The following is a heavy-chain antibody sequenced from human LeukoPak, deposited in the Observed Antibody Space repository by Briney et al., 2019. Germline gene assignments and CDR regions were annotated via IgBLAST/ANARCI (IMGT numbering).Heavy chain of an antibody. CDR2: TRDDGRDE. Sequence: GGSLRLSCTASGFTFNSYGMHWVRPAPGKGLEWVAFTRDDGRDEYYADSVKGRFTISRDNSKNMLYLKMNSLRVDDTAMYYCAKDLAASGTRWFDPWGQGTLVTVSS. V-gene: IGHV3-30*02. CDR1: GFTFNSYG. D-gene: IGHD6-13*01. CDR3: AKDLAASGTRWFDP. J-gene: IGHJ5*02.